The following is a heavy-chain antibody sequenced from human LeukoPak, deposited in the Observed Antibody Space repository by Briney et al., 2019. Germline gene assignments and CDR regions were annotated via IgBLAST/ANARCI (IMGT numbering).Heavy chain of an antibody. D-gene: IGHD3-16*01. CDR2: ISGSGAGT. V-gene: IGHV3-23*01. CDR3: ARGSDVFDN. Sequence: GGSLRLSCAASGFTFSSYAMSWVRQAPGKGLEWVSTISGSGAGTYYAYSVKGRFTVSRDNSKNTLYLHMNSLRAEDTAVYSCARGSDVFDNWGQGTLVPVSS. J-gene: IGHJ4*02. CDR1: GFTFSSYA.